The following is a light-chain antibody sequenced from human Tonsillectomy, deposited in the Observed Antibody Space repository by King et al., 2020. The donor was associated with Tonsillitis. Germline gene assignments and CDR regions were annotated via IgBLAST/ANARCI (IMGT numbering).Light chain of an antibody. Sequence: VPSRFSGSGSWNPFTLTISSLQPEDFATYYCQQANSFPYTFGQGTKLEIK. CDR3: QQANSFPYT. V-gene: IGKV1-12*01. J-gene: IGKJ2*01.